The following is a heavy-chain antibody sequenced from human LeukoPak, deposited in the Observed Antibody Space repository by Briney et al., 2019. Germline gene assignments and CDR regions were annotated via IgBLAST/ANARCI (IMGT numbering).Heavy chain of an antibody. J-gene: IGHJ4*02. D-gene: IGHD3-10*01. V-gene: IGHV4-59*01. CDR3: ARETPYGSGSYPFDY. CDR1: GGSISSYY. Sequence: SETLSLTCTVSGGSISSYYWSWIRQPPGKGLEWIGYIYYSGSTNYNPSLKSRVTISVDTSKKHFSLRLSSVTAADTAVYYCARETPYGSGSYPFDYWGQGILVTVSS. CDR2: IYYSGST.